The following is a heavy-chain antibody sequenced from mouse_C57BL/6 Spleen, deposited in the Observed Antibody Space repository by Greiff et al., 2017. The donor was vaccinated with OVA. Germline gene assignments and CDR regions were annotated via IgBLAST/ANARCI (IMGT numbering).Heavy chain of an antibody. V-gene: IGHV1-82*01. CDR2: IYPGDGDT. Sequence: QVQLQQSGPELVKPGASVKISCKASGYAFSSSWMNWVKQRPGKGLEWIGRIYPGDGDTNYNGKFKGKATLTADKSSSTAYMQLSSLTSEDSAVYFCANYGPYYCAMDYWGQGTSVTVSS. D-gene: IGHD1-2*01. J-gene: IGHJ4*01. CDR3: ANYGPYYCAMDY. CDR1: GYAFSSSW.